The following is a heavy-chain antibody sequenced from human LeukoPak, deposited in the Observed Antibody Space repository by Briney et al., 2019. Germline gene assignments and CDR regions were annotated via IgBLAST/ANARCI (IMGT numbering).Heavy chain of an antibody. Sequence: GGSLRLSCAASGFTFSSYGMHWVRQAPGKGLEWVAVISYDGSNKYYADSVKGRFTISRDNSKNTLYLQMNSLRAEDTAVYYCAKDVVGARYNYFDYWGQGTLVTVSS. CDR1: GFTFSSYG. CDR2: ISYDGSNK. CDR3: AKDVVGARYNYFDY. J-gene: IGHJ4*02. D-gene: IGHD1-26*01. V-gene: IGHV3-30*18.